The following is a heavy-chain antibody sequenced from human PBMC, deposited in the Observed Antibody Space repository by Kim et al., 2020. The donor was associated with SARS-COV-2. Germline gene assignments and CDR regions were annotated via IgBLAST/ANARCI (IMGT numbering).Heavy chain of an antibody. Sequence: DTVKGKVTISRDNTKNTMYLQMNSLRAEDTAVYYCARDRSLVVVAATLDYWGQGTLVTVSS. V-gene: IGHV3-30*01. D-gene: IGHD2-15*01. J-gene: IGHJ4*02. CDR3: ARDRSLVVVAATLDY.